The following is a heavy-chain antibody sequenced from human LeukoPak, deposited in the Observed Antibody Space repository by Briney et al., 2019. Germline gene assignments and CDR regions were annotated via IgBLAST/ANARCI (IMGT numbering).Heavy chain of an antibody. CDR2: VSYSGSV. D-gene: IGHD1-26*01. J-gene: IGHJ5*02. CDR1: GGSINSVPYY. CDR3: ARTTSDSFDP. Sequence: SETLSLTCTVSGGSINSVPYYWSWIRQHPGKGLEWIGYVSYSGSVYYHPSLKSRVTISVDTSKNQFSLKVSALTAADAAVYYCARTTSDSFDPWGQGTLVTVSS. V-gene: IGHV4-31*03.